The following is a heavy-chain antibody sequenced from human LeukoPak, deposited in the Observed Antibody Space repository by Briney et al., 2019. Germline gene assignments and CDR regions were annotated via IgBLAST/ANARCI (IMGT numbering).Heavy chain of an antibody. CDR1: GGSISSHY. V-gene: IGHV4-59*11. D-gene: IGHD6-19*01. CDR3: ARIAVAAYDAFDI. Sequence: SETLSLTCTVSGGSISSHYWSWIRQPPGKGLEWIGYIYYSGSTNYNPSLKSRVTISVDTSKNQFSLKLSSVTAADTAVYYCARIAVAAYDAFDIWGQGTMVTVSS. CDR2: IYYSGST. J-gene: IGHJ3*02.